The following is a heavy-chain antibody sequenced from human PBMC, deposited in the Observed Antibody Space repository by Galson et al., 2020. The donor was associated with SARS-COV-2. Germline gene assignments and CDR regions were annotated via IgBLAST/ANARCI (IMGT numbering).Heavy chain of an antibody. J-gene: IGHJ4*02. CDR2: INPNSGGT. Sequence: ASVKVSCKASGYTFTGYYMHWVRQAPGQGLEWMGWINPNSGGTNYAQKFQGRVTMTRDTSISTAYMELSRLRSDDTAVYYCARGPGRIVVLPATMGLDYWGQGALVTVSS. V-gene: IGHV1-2*02. D-gene: IGHD2-2*01. CDR1: GYTFTGYY. CDR3: ARGPGRIVVLPATMGLDY.